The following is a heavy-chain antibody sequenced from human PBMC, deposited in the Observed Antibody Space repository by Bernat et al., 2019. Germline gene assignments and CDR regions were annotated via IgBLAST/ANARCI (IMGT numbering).Heavy chain of an antibody. D-gene: IGHD3-22*01. CDR3: ARDYYDSSGYEEGSMPFDY. J-gene: IGHJ4*02. Sequence: QVQLVQSGAEVKKPGSSVKVSCKASGGTFSSYTISWVRQATGQGLEWMGRIIPILGIANYAQKFQGRVTITADKSTSTAYMELSSLRSEDTAVYYCARDYYDSSGYEEGSMPFDYWGQGTLVTVSS. V-gene: IGHV1-69*02. CDR2: IIPILGIA. CDR1: GGTFSSYT.